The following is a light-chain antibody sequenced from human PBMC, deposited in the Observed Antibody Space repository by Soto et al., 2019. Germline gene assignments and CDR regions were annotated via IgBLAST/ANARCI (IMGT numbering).Light chain of an antibody. CDR2: EVS. Sequence: QSVLTQPASVSGSPGQSITISCTGTSSDVGGYNSVSWYQQHPGKAPKLMIYEVSNRPSGVSNRFSGSKSGNTASLTISGLQAEDEADYYCSSYTSRSPLVFGAGTKLTVL. CDR3: SSYTSRSPLV. J-gene: IGLJ1*01. V-gene: IGLV2-14*01. CDR1: SSDVGGYNS.